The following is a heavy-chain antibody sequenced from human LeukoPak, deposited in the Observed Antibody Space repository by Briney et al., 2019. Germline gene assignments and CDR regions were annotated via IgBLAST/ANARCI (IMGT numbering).Heavy chain of an antibody. J-gene: IGHJ4*02. CDR3: AKERTGGWPFDY. V-gene: IGHV3-23*01. CDR2: ISGSRGTT. CDR1: GFTFNIYG. Sequence: GGSLRLSCAASGFTFNIYGMHWVRQAPGKGLEWVSGISGSRGTTYYADSVKGRLTISRDNSKNTLYLQMNSLRADDTAVYYCAKERTGGWPFDYWGQGTLVTVSS. D-gene: IGHD6-19*01.